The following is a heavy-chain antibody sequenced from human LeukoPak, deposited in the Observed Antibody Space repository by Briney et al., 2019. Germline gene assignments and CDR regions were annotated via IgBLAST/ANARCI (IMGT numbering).Heavy chain of an antibody. V-gene: IGHV4-59*01. CDR1: GGSISGYY. CDR3: ARDPRAQYSSSWGVFDL. J-gene: IGHJ4*02. Sequence: PSETLSLTCSVSGGSISGYYWSWIRQPPGKGLEWIGYIFYSGSTNYNPSLKSRLTISVDTSKNQFSLKLTSVTAADTAVYYCARDPRAQYSSSWGVFDLWGQGTLVTVSS. CDR2: IFYSGST. D-gene: IGHD6-13*01.